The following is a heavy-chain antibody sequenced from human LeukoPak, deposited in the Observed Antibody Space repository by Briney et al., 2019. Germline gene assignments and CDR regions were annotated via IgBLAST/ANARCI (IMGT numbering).Heavy chain of an antibody. V-gene: IGHV4-38-2*01. D-gene: IGHD3-22*01. CDR1: GYSISSGYY. CDR2: IYHSGST. CDR3: ARLPSYYDSSGYSY. J-gene: IGHJ4*02. Sequence: SETLSLTCAVSGYSISSGYYWGWIRQPPGKGLEWIGSIYHSGSTYYNPSLRSRVTISVDTSKNQCSLKLSSVTAADTAVYYCARLPSYYDSSGYSYWGQGTLVTVSS.